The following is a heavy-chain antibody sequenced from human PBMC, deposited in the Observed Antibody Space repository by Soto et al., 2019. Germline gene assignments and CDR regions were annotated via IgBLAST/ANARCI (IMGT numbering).Heavy chain of an antibody. CDR1: CFTFSRYS. D-gene: IGHD3-22*01. J-gene: IGHJ5*01. V-gene: IGHV3-21*01. CDR2: IDSYSNFI. CDR3: VKGVGYYHDSDGYYSDWFDS. Sequence: PGGSLRLSCAASCFTFSRYSMNWLRQAPGKGLEWVSSIDSYSNFIYYADSVNGRFIISIDNARNSLFPQMSSLRAEDTAVYYCVKGVGYYHDSDGYYSDWFDSWARGTLVPVSS.